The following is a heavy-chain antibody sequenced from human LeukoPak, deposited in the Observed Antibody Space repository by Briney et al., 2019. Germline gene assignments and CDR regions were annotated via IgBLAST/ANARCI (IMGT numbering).Heavy chain of an antibody. J-gene: IGHJ6*03. CDR3: ARGPDYRTHCDDTTSPRLYYYIDV. V-gene: IGHV1-8*01. CDR1: GYTFTSYD. D-gene: IGHD2-21*01. CDR2: MNPNTGST. Sequence: ASVKVSCKASGYTFTSYDISWVRQATGQGLEWMGWMNPNTGSTGYAQEFQGRVTMTRDTSITTAYMELSSLRSEDTAVYYCARGPDYRTHCDDTTSPRLYYYIDVWGKGTTVTVSS.